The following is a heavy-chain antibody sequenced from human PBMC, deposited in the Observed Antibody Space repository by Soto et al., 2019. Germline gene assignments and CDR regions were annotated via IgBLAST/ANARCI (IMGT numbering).Heavy chain of an antibody. D-gene: IGHD4-17*01. J-gene: IGHJ4*02. Sequence: QVQLQESGPGLVKPSQTLSLTCTVSGGSISSGGYYWSWIRQHPGKGLEWIGYIYYSGSTYYNPSLKRRVTLSVDTSKNQFSLKLSSVTAADTAVYYCARGYGDYPRPGPTDYWGQGTLVTVSS. V-gene: IGHV4-31*03. CDR3: ARGYGDYPRPGPTDY. CDR2: IYYSGST. CDR1: GGSISSGGYY.